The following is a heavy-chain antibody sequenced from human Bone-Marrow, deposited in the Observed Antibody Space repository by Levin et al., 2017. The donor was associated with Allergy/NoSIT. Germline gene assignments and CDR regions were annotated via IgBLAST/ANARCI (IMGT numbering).Heavy chain of an antibody. CDR1: GYNFTTYW. CDR2: IYPGDSHT. V-gene: IGHV5-51*01. Sequence: GESLKISCKGSGYNFTTYWIGWVRQMPGKGLEWMGIIYPGDSHTRYSPSFQGQVTISADKSISTAYLQWSSLKASDTALYYCARSIVTRNRVSWFDPWGQGTLVTVSS. D-gene: IGHD5-12*01. J-gene: IGHJ5*02. CDR3: ARSIVTRNRVSWFDP.